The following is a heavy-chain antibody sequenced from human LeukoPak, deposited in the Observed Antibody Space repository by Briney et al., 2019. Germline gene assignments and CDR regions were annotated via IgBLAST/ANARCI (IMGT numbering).Heavy chain of an antibody. V-gene: IGHV4-61*03. J-gene: IGHJ4*02. D-gene: IGHD3-10*01. Sequence: PSETLSLTCTVSSDSVSNGNYYWSWLRQPPGKALEWIGYIYYTGNTYYNPPLEGRVTISVDTSRNHFSVKLSSVTAADTAVYYCARSQNYYGSGDYWSQGTLVTVSS. CDR1: SDSVSNGNYY. CDR2: IYYTGNT. CDR3: ARSQNYYGSGDY.